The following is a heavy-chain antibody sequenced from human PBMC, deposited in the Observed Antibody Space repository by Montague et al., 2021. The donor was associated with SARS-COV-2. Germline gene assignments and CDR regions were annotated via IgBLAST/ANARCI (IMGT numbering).Heavy chain of an antibody. D-gene: IGHD3-22*01. V-gene: IGHV3-23*01. J-gene: IGHJ4*02. CDR3: RVGNYYDSISDY. CDR2: ISGSGGST. Sequence: LRLSCSASGFPFSSYAMSWVRQAPGKGLEWVSAISGSGGSTYYADSVKGRFTISRDNSKNTLYLQMNSLRAEDTAVYYCRVGNYYDSISDYWGQGTLVTVSS. CDR1: GFPFSSYA.